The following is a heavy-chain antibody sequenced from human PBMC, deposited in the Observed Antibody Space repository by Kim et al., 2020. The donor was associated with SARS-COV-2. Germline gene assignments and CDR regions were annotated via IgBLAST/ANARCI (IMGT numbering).Heavy chain of an antibody. V-gene: IGHV4-34*01. J-gene: IGHJ4*02. D-gene: IGHD6-13*01. Sequence: NSSPSLKSRVTKSVDTSKNQFSLKLSSVTAADTAVYYCASDSSSWTNFDYWGQGTLVTVSS. CDR3: ASDSSSWTNFDY.